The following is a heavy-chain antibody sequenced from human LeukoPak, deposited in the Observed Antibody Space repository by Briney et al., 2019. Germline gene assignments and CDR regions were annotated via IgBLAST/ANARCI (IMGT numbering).Heavy chain of an antibody. CDR3: ARDFAGYNDH. Sequence: GGSLRLSCAASGFTFSTYWMHWVRQAPGKGLVWVSRIKSDGSTTSYADSVKGRFTISRDNAKNTLYMQMNSLRAEDTAVYFCARDFAGYNDHWGQGTLVTVSS. CDR1: GFTFSTYW. V-gene: IGHV3-74*01. D-gene: IGHD5-24*01. J-gene: IGHJ4*02. CDR2: IKSDGSTT.